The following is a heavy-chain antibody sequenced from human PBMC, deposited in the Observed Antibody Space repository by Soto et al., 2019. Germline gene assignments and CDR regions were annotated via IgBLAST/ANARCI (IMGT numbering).Heavy chain of an antibody. CDR3: ARGWEGGSWYAY. V-gene: IGHV3-7*01. D-gene: IGHD6-13*01. CDR1: GFTFSSYW. Sequence: EVQLVESGGGLVQPGGSLRLSCAASGFTFSSYWMSWVRQAPGKGLEWVANIKEDGSEKYYVDSVKGRFTISRDNAKNSLYLQMNSLRVEDAAVYYCARGWEGGSWYAYCGQGTLVTVSS. J-gene: IGHJ4*02. CDR2: IKEDGSEK.